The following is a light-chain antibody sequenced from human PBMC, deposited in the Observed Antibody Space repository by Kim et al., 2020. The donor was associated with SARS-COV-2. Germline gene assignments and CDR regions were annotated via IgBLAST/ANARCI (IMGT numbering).Light chain of an antibody. CDR1: PSVGSQ. V-gene: IGKV3-11*01. J-gene: IGKJ1*01. Sequence: LYPGESVTPSCRASPSVGSQLAWYQHKSGQAPRLLIYDASSRATAIPARFSGSGSGTDFTLTISSLEPEDFAVYYCQQRDSWPRTFGQGTKVDIK. CDR3: QQRDSWPRT. CDR2: DAS.